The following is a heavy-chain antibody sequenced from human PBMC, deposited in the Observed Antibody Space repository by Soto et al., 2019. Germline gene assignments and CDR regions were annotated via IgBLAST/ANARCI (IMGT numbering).Heavy chain of an antibody. Sequence: QVQLVESGGGVVQPGRSLRLSCAASGSSFSSYCIHWVRQVPGKGLEWVAVISYDGTYKHYADSVKGRFTFSRDNSKNTVYLQMSSLKAEDTAVYNCAKDRDYYNGCWPCYWGQGTLVTVSS. CDR3: AKDRDYYNGCWPCY. V-gene: IGHV3-30*18. D-gene: IGHD3-10*01. CDR2: ISYDGTYK. CDR1: GSSFSSYC. J-gene: IGHJ4*02.